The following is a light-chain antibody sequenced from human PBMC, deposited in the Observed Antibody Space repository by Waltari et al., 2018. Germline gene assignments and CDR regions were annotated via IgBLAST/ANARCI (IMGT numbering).Light chain of an antibody. J-gene: IGLJ1*01. CDR2: EVS. CDR3: CSYAGSSTPYV. CDR1: SSDVGSYNI. Sequence: QSALTQPASVSGSPGQSITIPCTGTSSDVGSYNIVSWYRQHPGKAPKLLIYEVSKRPSGVSNRFSGSKSGNAASLTISGLQAEDEADYYCCSYAGSSTPYVFGTGTKVTVL. V-gene: IGLV2-23*02.